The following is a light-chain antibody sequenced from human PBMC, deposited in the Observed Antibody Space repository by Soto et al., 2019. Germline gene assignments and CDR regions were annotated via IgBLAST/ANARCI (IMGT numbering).Light chain of an antibody. CDR2: SSN. V-gene: IGLV1-44*01. J-gene: IGLJ3*02. CDR3: AAWDGSLNVVL. Sequence: SALTQPPSASGTPGQRVTISCSGSSSNIGTNTVNWYQQFPRSAPKLLMYSSNQRPSGVPDRFSGSKSGTSASLAISGLQSEDEADYYCAAWDGSLNVVLFGGGTKVTVL. CDR1: SSNIGTNT.